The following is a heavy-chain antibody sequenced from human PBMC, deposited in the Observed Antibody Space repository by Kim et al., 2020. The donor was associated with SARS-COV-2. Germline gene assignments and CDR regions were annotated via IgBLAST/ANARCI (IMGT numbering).Heavy chain of an antibody. D-gene: IGHD3-10*01. CDR2: IYYSGST. CDR1: GGSISSYY. J-gene: IGHJ4*02. Sequence: SETLSLTCTVSGGSISSYYWSWIRQPPGKGLEWIGYIYYSGSTNYNPSLKSRVTISVDTSKNQFSLKLSSVTAADTAVYYCARAKRGVKGVRGVIILFDYWAQGTRVTVSS. V-gene: IGHV4-59*01. CDR3: ARAKRGVKGVRGVIILFDY.